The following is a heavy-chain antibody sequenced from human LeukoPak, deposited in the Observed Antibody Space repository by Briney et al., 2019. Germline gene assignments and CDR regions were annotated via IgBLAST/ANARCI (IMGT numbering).Heavy chain of an antibody. CDR1: GGTFSSYA. CDR3: PRELNDYGDYKVFGWFDP. J-gene: IGHJ5*02. V-gene: IGHV1-69*04. Sequence: SVKVSCKASGGTFSSYAISWVRQAPGQGLEWMGRIIPILGIANYAQKFQGRVTITADKSTSTAYMELSSLRSEDTAVYYCPRELNDYGDYKVFGWFDPWGQGTLVTVSS. D-gene: IGHD4-17*01. CDR2: IIPILGIA.